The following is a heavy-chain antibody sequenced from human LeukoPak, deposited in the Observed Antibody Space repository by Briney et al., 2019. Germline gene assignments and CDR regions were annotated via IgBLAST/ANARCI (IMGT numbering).Heavy chain of an antibody. Sequence: ASVTVSCTASGYTFTVYYMHWVRQAPGQGLEWMGWINPNSGGTNYAQKFQGRVTMTRDTSISTAYMELSRLRSDDTAVYYCARDSSGWYGRGYYFDYWGQGTLVTVSS. V-gene: IGHV1-2*02. J-gene: IGHJ4*02. CDR1: GYTFTVYY. D-gene: IGHD6-19*01. CDR2: INPNSGGT. CDR3: ARDSSGWYGRGYYFDY.